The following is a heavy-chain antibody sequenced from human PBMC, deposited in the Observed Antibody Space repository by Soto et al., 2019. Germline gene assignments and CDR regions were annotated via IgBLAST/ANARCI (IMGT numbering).Heavy chain of an antibody. CDR3: AKDRGIVTQYGMDV. Sequence: GGSLRLSCAASGFTFSSYAMSWVRQAPGKGLEWVSAISGSGGSTYYADSVKGRFTISRDNSKNTLYLQMNSLRAEDTAAYYCAKDRGIVTQYGMDVWGQGTTVTVSS. J-gene: IGHJ6*02. V-gene: IGHV3-23*01. D-gene: IGHD3-10*01. CDR2: ISGSGGST. CDR1: GFTFSSYA.